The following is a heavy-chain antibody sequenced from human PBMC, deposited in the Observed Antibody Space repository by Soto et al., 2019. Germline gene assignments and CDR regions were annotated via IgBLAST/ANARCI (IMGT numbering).Heavy chain of an antibody. Sequence: PGGSLRLSCAASGFTFSSYGMSWVRQAPGKGLEWVSAISGSGASTYYADSVKGRFTISRDNSKNTLYLQMNTLRAEDTAIYYCAKGFTMIVVVPFDYWRQRTLVTVSS. CDR1: GFTFSSYG. D-gene: IGHD3-22*01. V-gene: IGHV3-23*01. CDR3: AKGFTMIVVVPFDY. CDR2: ISGSGAST. J-gene: IGHJ4*02.